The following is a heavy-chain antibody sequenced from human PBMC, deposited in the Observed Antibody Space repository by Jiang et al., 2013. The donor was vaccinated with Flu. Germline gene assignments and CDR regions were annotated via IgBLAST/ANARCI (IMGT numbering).Heavy chain of an antibody. D-gene: IGHD3-22*01. V-gene: IGHV6-1*01. CDR2: TYYRSKWYN. CDR3: ARYYDSTGGHFDY. Sequence: SQTLSLTCAISGDSVSTNSAAWNWIRQSPSRGLEWLGRTYYRSKWYNDYAVSVKGRITISPDTSKNQFSLQLNSVTPEDTAVYYCARYYDSTGGHFDYWGQGILATVSS. CDR1: GDSVSTNSAA. J-gene: IGHJ4*02.